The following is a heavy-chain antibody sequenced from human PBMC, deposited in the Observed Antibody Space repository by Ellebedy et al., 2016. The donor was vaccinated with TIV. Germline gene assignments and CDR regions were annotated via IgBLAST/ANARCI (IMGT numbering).Heavy chain of an antibody. J-gene: IGHJ4*02. V-gene: IGHV3-7*01. CDR3: ANRNWYDRSDFDSYYFDF. CDR2: INQDGSVK. Sequence: GESLKISCAASGFSFSTFWVQWVRQAPGKGLEWVAQINQDGSVKSYVDSVKGRFTISRDNSKNTVSLQMNSLRPEDTAVYYCANRNWYDRSDFDSYYFDFWGQGTLVTVSS. D-gene: IGHD3-22*01. CDR1: GFSFSTFW.